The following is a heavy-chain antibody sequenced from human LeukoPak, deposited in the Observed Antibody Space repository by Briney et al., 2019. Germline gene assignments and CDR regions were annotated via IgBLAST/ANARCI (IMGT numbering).Heavy chain of an antibody. V-gene: IGHV1-69*05. J-gene: IGHJ4*02. CDR3: ASSPLGSSWYLPDY. CDR1: GGTFSSYA. Sequence: GASVKVSCKASGGTFSSYAISWVRQAPGQGLEWMGRIIPIFGTANYAQKFQGRVTMTRDTSTSTVYMELSSLRSEDTAVYYCASSPLGSSWYLPDYWGQGTLVTVSS. CDR2: IIPIFGTA. D-gene: IGHD6-13*01.